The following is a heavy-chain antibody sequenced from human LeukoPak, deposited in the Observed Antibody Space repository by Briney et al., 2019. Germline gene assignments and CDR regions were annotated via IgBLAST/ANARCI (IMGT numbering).Heavy chain of an antibody. D-gene: IGHD1-26*01. V-gene: IGHV4-59*01. CDR3: AGRSARYFDS. Sequence: LEILSLTCTVSGDSIDSYYWSWIRQPPGEGLQWIGYVFYSGPTNYDASLKNRVAISVDRSKNQFSLKLTSVSAADTAVYYCAGRSARYFDSWGQGTPVTVSS. CDR1: GDSIDSYY. CDR2: VFYSGPT. J-gene: IGHJ4*02.